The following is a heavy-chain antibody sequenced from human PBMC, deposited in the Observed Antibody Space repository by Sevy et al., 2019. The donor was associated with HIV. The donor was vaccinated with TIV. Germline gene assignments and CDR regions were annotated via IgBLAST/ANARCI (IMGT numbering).Heavy chain of an antibody. Sequence: GGSLRLSCAASGFTFSNAWMSWVRQAPGKGLEWVGGIKSKTEGGTTDYAAPVEGRFTISRDYTKNTLYLQMNSLKTEETALYYCTTICGGDCYGFDYWGQGTLVTVSS. D-gene: IGHD2-21*02. J-gene: IGHJ4*02. CDR3: TTICGGDCYGFDY. CDR1: GFTFSNAW. V-gene: IGHV3-15*01. CDR2: IKSKTEGGTT.